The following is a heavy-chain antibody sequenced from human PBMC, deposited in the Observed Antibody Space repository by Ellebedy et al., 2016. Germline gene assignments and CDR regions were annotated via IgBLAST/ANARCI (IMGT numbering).Heavy chain of an antibody. D-gene: IGHD3-10*01. CDR3: TTNAGFGEYAY. Sequence: GGSLRLSXAASGFTFSSDAMHWVRQAPGKGLEWVAVISHDGSNKYYADSVKGRFTISRDNSKNTLYLQTNSLRAEDTAVYYCTTNAGFGEYAYWGQGTLVTVSS. CDR1: GFTFSSDA. V-gene: IGHV3-30-3*01. J-gene: IGHJ4*02. CDR2: ISHDGSNK.